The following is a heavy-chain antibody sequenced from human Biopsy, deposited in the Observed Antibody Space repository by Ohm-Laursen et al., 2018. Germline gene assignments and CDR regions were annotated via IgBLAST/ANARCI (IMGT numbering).Heavy chain of an antibody. V-gene: IGHV3-7*03. CDR2: IKQDGSEK. Sequence: GQTLSLTCASSGFTFTDYWMLWVRRAPGKGLEWVANIKQDGSEKNYVDSVKGRFTITRDNAMNSLYLQMNSLRADDTAVYYCALAAAQAVTHFDYWGQGALVTVSS. D-gene: IGHD4-17*01. CDR3: ALAAAQAVTHFDY. J-gene: IGHJ4*02. CDR1: GFTFTDYW.